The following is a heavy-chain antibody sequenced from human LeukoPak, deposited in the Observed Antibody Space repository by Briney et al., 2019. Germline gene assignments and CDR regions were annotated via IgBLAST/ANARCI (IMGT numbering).Heavy chain of an antibody. D-gene: IGHD2-2*01. CDR2: IYHSGST. J-gene: IGHJ5*02. CDR3: ARQAKLVPAAIPFDP. Sequence: SETLSLTCAVSGYSISSGYCWGWIRQPPGKGLEWIGSIYHSGSTYYNPSLKSRVTISVDTSKNQFSLKLSSVTAADTAVYYCARQAKLVPAAIPFDPWGQGTLVTVSS. V-gene: IGHV4-38-2*01. CDR1: GYSISSGYC.